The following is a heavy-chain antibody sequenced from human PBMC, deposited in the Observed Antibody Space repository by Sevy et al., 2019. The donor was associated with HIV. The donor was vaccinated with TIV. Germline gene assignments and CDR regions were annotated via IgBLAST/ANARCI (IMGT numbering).Heavy chain of an antibody. D-gene: IGHD3-9*01. Sequence: SETLSLTCSVSAGSISSYYWSWIRQPPGKGLEWIGYIYYSGTTDYNPPLKSQVTISQDKSKKVFSLRLGSVTAADTAVYYCARDNAILTPRAFDIWGQGTMVTVSS. CDR3: ARDNAILTPRAFDI. V-gene: IGHV4-59*13. CDR2: IYYSGTT. CDR1: AGSISSYY. J-gene: IGHJ3*02.